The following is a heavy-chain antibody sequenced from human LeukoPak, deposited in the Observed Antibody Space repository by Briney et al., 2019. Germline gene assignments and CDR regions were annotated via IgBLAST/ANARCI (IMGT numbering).Heavy chain of an antibody. V-gene: IGHV4-59*01. D-gene: IGHD2-8*01. CDR3: ARDAGVSPYYFDY. CDR2: IYYSGST. J-gene: IGHJ4*02. Sequence: PSETLSLTCAVYGGSFSGYYWSWIRQPPGKGLEWIGYIYYSGSTNYNPSLKSRVTISVDTSKNQFSLKLSSVTAADTAVYYCARDAGVSPYYFDYWGQGTLVTVSS. CDR1: GGSFSGYY.